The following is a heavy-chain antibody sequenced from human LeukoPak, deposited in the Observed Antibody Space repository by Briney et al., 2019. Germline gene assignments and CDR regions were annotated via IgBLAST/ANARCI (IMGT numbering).Heavy chain of an antibody. Sequence: TGGSLRLSCAASGFSFSSYATSWVRQAPGKGLEWVSAISKSGDSTFYADSVKGRFTISRDNSQNTLYVQMNSLRAEDTAVYYCAGGGHYYDSSGYYPGSRVDYWGQGTLVTVSS. D-gene: IGHD3-22*01. CDR1: GFSFSSYA. J-gene: IGHJ4*02. V-gene: IGHV3-23*01. CDR2: ISKSGDST. CDR3: AGGGHYYDSSGYYPGSRVDY.